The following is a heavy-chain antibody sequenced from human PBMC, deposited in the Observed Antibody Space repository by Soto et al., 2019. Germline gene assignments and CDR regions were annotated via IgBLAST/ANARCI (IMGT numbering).Heavy chain of an antibody. CDR2: ISHGGST. J-gene: IGHJ4*02. CDR3: ATWGIAVAGTRSDY. V-gene: IGHV4-4*02. CDR1: GGSISSSDW. D-gene: IGHD6-19*01. Sequence: QVHLQESGPGLVKPSGTLSLICAVSGGSISSSDWWTWVRQSPGKRLEWIGEISHGGSTNYNPSHKSRVTMSVDESRNYFSLNLSSVTAADTAVYYCATWGIAVAGTRSDYWGQGTLVTVSS.